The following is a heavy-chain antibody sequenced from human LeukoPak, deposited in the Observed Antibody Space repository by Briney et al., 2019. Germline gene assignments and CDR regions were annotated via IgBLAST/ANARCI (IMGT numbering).Heavy chain of an antibody. V-gene: IGHV4-34*01. CDR3: ASGAGYKPSLLWFGELFGELLH. D-gene: IGHD3-10*01. J-gene: IGHJ4*02. CDR1: GGSFSGYY. CDR2: INHSGST. Sequence: PSETLSLTCAVYGGSFSGYYWSWIRQPPGKGLEWIGEINHSGSTNYNPSLKSRVTISVDTSKNQFSLKLSSVTAADTAVYYCASGAGYKPSLLWFGELFGELLHWGQGTLVTVSS.